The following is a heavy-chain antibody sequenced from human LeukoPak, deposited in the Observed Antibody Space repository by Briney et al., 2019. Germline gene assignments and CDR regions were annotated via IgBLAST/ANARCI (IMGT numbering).Heavy chain of an antibody. D-gene: IGHD3-22*01. V-gene: IGHV4-34*01. Sequence: PSETLSLTCAVYGGSFSGYYWSWIRQPPGKGLEWIGEINHSGSTNYNPSLKSRVTISVDTSKNQFSLKLSSVTAADTAVYYCARGRIISSAAIGAFDIWGQGTMVTVSS. CDR1: GGSFSGYY. CDR3: ARGRIISSAAIGAFDI. CDR2: INHSGST. J-gene: IGHJ3*02.